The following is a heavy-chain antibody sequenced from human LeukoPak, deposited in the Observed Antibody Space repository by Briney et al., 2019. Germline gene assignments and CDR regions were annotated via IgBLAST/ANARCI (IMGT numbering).Heavy chain of an antibody. J-gene: IGHJ4*02. Sequence: GGSLRLSCAASGFTFSDYSMNWVRQAPGKGLEWVSYISSSSSSMYYADSVKGRFTISRDNARSSLYLQMNSLRAEDTAVYYCARQNGAGYYYYFDSWGQGTLVTVSP. CDR3: ARQNGAGYYYYFDS. D-gene: IGHD3-22*01. V-gene: IGHV3-48*01. CDR1: GFTFSDYS. CDR2: ISSSSSSM.